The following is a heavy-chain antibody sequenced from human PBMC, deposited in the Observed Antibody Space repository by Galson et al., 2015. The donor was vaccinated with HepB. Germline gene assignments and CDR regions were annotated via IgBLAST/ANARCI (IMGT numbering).Heavy chain of an antibody. CDR2: ISAYNGNT. CDR3: ARDRHRITMIVVVYDAFDI. D-gene: IGHD3-22*01. J-gene: IGHJ3*02. CDR1: GYTFTSYG. V-gene: IGHV1-18*04. Sequence: SVKVSCKASGYTFTSYGISWVRQAPGQGLEWMGWISAYNGNTNYAQKLQGRVTMTTDTSTSTAYMELRSLRSDDTAVYYCARDRHRITMIVVVYDAFDIWGQGTMVTVSS.